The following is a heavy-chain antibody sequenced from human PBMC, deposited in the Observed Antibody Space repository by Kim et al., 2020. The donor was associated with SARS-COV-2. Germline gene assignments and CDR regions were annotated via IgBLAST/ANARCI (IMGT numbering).Heavy chain of an antibody. V-gene: IGHV3-30*18. CDR1: GFTFNTYG. J-gene: IGHJ4*02. Sequence: GGSLRLSCATSGFTFNTYGMHWVRQAPGKGLEWVAVISYDGSHKYYEDSVKGRFTISIDNSKNTLYLQMNSLRIEDTAVYYCAKSFSGSYFGYDYWGQGTLVTVS. D-gene: IGHD1-26*01. CDR2: ISYDGSHK. CDR3: AKSFSGSYFGYDY.